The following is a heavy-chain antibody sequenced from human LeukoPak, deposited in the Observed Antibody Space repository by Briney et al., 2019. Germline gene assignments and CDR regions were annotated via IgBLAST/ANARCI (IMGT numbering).Heavy chain of an antibody. J-gene: IGHJ4*02. Sequence: SLRLSCVASGFTFDDYAMHWVRQAPGKGLEWVSGITWDSGRIAFADSVKGRFTISGDNAKNSLYLQMNSLSAEDTALYYCTRAPAAASRNYFDYWGQGTLVTVSS. V-gene: IGHV3-9*01. D-gene: IGHD2-2*01. CDR2: ITWDSGRI. CDR3: TRAPAAASRNYFDY. CDR1: GFTFDDYA.